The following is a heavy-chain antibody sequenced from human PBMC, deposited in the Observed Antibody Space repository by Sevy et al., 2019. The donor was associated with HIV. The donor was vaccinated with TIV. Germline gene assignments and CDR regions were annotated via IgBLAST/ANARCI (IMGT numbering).Heavy chain of an antibody. Sequence: SETLSLTCTVSGGSISRSSYYWGWIRQPPGKGLEWIGSIYSTGSTSYNPSLKSRVTLSADTSKNHFSLKLEAVSAADTAVYYCATPRGSDWYEGTGGYFDLWGRGALVTVSS. J-gene: IGHJ2*01. CDR3: ATPRGSDWYEGTGGYFDL. CDR1: GGSISRSSYY. V-gene: IGHV4-39*02. CDR2: IYSTGST. D-gene: IGHD6-19*01.